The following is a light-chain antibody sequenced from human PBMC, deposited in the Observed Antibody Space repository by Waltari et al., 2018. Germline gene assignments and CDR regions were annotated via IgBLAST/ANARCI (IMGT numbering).Light chain of an antibody. Sequence: QSVLTQPPSVSGTPGQRVTISCSGRSSNIGSNFVSWYQQFPGTAPNPPIYWNNPRPSGVPDRFSGSKSGTSTSLAISGLRSEDEADYYCAAWDDSLRRKVFGGGTKLTVL. CDR3: AAWDDSLRRKV. CDR1: SSNIGSNF. V-gene: IGLV1-47*01. J-gene: IGLJ3*02. CDR2: WNN.